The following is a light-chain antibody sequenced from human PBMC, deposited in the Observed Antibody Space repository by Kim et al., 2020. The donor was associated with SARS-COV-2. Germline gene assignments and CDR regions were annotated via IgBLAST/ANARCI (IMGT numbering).Light chain of an antibody. Sequence: ATINCKSSQNILYNSNNKNYLAWYQQKPGQPPKLLIYWASTRESGVPDRFSGSGSGTDFTLTISSLQAEDVAVYYCQHYYSTPPSFGGGTKVDIK. CDR2: WAS. CDR1: QNILYNSNNKNY. J-gene: IGKJ4*01. V-gene: IGKV4-1*01. CDR3: QHYYSTPPS.